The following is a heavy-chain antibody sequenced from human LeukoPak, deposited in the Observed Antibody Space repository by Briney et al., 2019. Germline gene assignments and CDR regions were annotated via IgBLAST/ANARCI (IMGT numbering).Heavy chain of an antibody. CDR1: GGSFSGYY. J-gene: IGHJ4*02. V-gene: IGHV4-34*01. Sequence: SETLSLTCAVYGGSFSGYYWSWIRQPPGKGLEWIGEINHSGSTNYNPSLKSRVTISVDTSKNQFSLKLSSVTAADTAVYYCARDPTYYYDSSGYYLFDYWGQGTLVTVSS. D-gene: IGHD3-22*01. CDR3: ARDPTYYYDSSGYYLFDY. CDR2: INHSGST.